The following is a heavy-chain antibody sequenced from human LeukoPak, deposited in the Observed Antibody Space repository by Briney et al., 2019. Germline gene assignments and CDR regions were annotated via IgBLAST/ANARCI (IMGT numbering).Heavy chain of an antibody. Sequence: SETLSLTCTVSGGSVSSGTYYWSWIRQPPGKGLEWIGEINHSGSTNYNPSLKSRVTISVDTSKNQFSLKLSSVTAADTAVYYCARGFDYGGGRPYGMDVWGQGTTVTVSS. J-gene: IGHJ6*02. CDR3: ARGFDYGGGRPYGMDV. CDR1: GGSVSSGTYY. V-gene: IGHV4-61*01. D-gene: IGHD4-23*01. CDR2: INHSGST.